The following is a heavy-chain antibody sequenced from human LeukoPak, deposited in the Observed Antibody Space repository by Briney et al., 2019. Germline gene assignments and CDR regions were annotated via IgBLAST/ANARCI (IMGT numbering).Heavy chain of an antibody. CDR2: IWSDGSNK. Sequence: GGSLRLSCAAPGFTFSHFGFHWVRQAPGKGLEWVAVIWSDGSNKYYGDSVKGRFIIYRDDSQNKVYLQMNGLRAEDTAVYYCAKDAQRGFDYSNSLEYWGQGSLVTVSS. CDR3: AKDAQRGFDYSNSLEY. J-gene: IGHJ4*02. CDR1: GFTFSHFG. D-gene: IGHD4-11*01. V-gene: IGHV3-33*06.